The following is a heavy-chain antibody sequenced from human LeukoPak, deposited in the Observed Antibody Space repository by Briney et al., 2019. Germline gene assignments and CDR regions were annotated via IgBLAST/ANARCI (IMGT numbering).Heavy chain of an antibody. CDR2: IYYSGST. V-gene: IGHV4-30-4*08. Sequence: SQTLSLTCTVSGGSISSGDYYWSWIRQPPGKGLGWIGYIYYSGSTYYNPSLKSRVTISVDTSKNQFSLKLSSVTAADTAVYYCARDGGRYCSSTSCPGPSHWFDPWGQGTLVTVSS. CDR1: GGSISSGDYY. CDR3: ARDGGRYCSSTSCPGPSHWFDP. D-gene: IGHD2-2*01. J-gene: IGHJ5*02.